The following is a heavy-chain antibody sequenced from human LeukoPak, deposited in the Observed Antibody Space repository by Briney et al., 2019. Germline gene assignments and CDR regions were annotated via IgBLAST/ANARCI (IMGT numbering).Heavy chain of an antibody. Sequence: PSETLSLTCTVSGCSISSYYWSWIRQPPGKGLEWIGYIYYSGSTNYNPSLKSRVTISVDTSKNQFSLKLSSVTAADTAVYYCARVRAAAGIDYWGQGTLVTVSS. CDR1: GCSISSYY. J-gene: IGHJ4*02. CDR2: IYYSGST. D-gene: IGHD6-13*01. CDR3: ARVRAAAGIDY. V-gene: IGHV4-59*01.